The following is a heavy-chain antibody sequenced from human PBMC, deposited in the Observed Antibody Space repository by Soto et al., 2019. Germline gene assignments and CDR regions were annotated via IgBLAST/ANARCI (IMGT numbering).Heavy chain of an antibody. CDR3: AKDLLGYSGYDSSYFDY. CDR2: ISYDGSNK. Sequence: GGSLRLSCAASGFTFSSYGMHWVRQAPGKGLEWVAVISYDGSNKYYADSVKGRFTISRDNSKNTLYLQMNSLRAEDTAVYYCAKDLLGYSGYDSSYFDYWGQGTLVTVSS. V-gene: IGHV3-30*18. CDR1: GFTFSSYG. D-gene: IGHD5-12*01. J-gene: IGHJ4*02.